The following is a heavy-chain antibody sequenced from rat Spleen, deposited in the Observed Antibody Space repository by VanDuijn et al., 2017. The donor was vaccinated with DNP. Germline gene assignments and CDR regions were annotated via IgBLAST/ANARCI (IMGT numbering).Heavy chain of an antibody. D-gene: IGHD1-11*01. J-gene: IGHJ2*01. CDR3: TTDFERGY. Sequence: EVQLVESGGGLVQPGRSLKLSCIASGFTFSKYGMAWVRQAPTKGLEWVASISTSGEYAHYRDSVKGRFTISRDNAKSILYLQMDSLRSEDTATFYCTTDFERGYWGQGVMVTVSS. CDR1: GFTFSKYG. V-gene: IGHV5-27*01. CDR2: ISTSGEYA.